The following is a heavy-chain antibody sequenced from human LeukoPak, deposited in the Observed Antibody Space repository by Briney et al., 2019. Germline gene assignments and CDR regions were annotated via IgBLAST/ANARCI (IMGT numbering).Heavy chain of an antibody. V-gene: IGHV3-30*02. J-gene: IGHJ5*02. Sequence: PGGSLRLSCAASGFSFSSYGMHWVRQAPGRGLEWVAFVRYDGSNKYYADSVKGRFTISRDNSKNTVYLQMNSLRAEDTAVYYCSSHGFLTEGWFDTWGQGTLVTVSS. CDR3: SSHGFLTEGWFDT. D-gene: IGHD3-9*01. CDR2: VRYDGSNK. CDR1: GFSFSSYG.